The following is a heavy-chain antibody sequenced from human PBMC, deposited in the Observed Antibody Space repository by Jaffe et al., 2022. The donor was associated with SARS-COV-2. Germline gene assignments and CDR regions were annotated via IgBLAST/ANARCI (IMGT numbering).Heavy chain of an antibody. D-gene: IGHD3-10*01. V-gene: IGHV3-7*01. CDR1: GFTFDNYW. CDR3: VRGIGSGIYYNFFDS. Sequence: EVHLVESGGGLVQPGGSLRLSCAASGFTFDNYWMNWVRQAPGAGLEWLANIKMDGSDSYYGDSVRGRCTISRDNVRSSLYLQMSDLSPEDTALYFCVRGIGSGIYYNFFDSWGQGTLVTVSS. CDR2: IKMDGSDS. J-gene: IGHJ4*02.